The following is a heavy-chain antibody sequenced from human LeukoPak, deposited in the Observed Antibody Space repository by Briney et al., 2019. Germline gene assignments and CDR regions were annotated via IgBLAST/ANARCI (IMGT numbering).Heavy chain of an antibody. CDR1: GFTFSSYS. J-gene: IGHJ4*02. CDR2: ISSSSSYI. D-gene: IGHD6-13*01. V-gene: IGHV3-21*01. CDR3: AAHYSSSWYYFDY. Sequence: GGSLRLSCAASGFTFSSYSMNWVRQAPGKGLEWVSSISSSSSYIYYADSVKGRFTISRDNAKNSLYLQMNSLRAEDTDVYYCAAHYSSSWYYFDYWGQGTLVTVSS.